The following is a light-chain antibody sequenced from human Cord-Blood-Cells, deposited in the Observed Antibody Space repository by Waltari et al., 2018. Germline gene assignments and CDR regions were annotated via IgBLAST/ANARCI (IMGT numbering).Light chain of an antibody. J-gene: IGLJ3*02. CDR3: CSYAGSSTPWV. CDR2: EGS. CDR1: TRDVGSYNL. Sequence: QSALTQPASVSGSPGQSITISCTGTTRDVGSYNLVSWYQQPPAKAPKLMIYEGSKRPSGVSNRFSGSKSGNTASLTISGLQAEDEADYYCCSYAGSSTPWVFGGGTKLTVL. V-gene: IGLV2-23*01.